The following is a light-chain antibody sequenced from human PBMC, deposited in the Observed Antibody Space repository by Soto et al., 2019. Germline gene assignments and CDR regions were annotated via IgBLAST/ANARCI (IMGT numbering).Light chain of an antibody. CDR2: KAS. J-gene: IGKJ4*01. CDR3: QQLRMYPST. V-gene: IGKV1-39*01. Sequence: DIQMTQSPTSLSASVGDRVAITCRAGQRISTYLNWYQQKPGQAPNLLIYKASTLESGVPSRFSGSGSGTDFALTITSLQAEDFATYYCQQLRMYPSTFGGGTKVDIK. CDR1: QRISTY.